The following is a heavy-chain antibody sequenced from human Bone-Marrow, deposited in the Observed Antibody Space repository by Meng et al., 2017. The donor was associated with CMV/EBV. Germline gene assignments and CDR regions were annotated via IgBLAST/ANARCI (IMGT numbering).Heavy chain of an antibody. CDR1: GYTFTGYY. J-gene: IGHJ4*02. CDR2: INPDSGGT. CDR3: ASDYCDTTTCYI. D-gene: IGHD2-2*02. V-gene: IGHV1-2*02. Sequence: ASVKVSCKASGYTFTGYYMHWVRQAPGQGLEWMGWINPDSGGTNYAQNFQGRVTMTRDPSISTAYMELSRLRSDDTAVYYCASDYCDTTTCYIWGQGTLVTVSS.